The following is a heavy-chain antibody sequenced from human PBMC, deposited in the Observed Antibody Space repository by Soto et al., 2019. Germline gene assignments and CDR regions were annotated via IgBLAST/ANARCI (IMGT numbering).Heavy chain of an antibody. V-gene: IGHV2-5*01. Sequence: QITLKESGPTLVKPTQTLTLTCTFSGFSLTTPGAGVGWIRQPPGKALECLALIYWNDDNRYSPSLKSRLTITKDTSKNQVVLIMTNMDPVDTATYYCAHRGYGDYPRDNWFDPWGQGVPVIVSS. CDR3: AHRGYGDYPRDNWFDP. D-gene: IGHD4-17*01. CDR2: IYWNDDN. J-gene: IGHJ5*02. CDR1: GFSLTTPGAG.